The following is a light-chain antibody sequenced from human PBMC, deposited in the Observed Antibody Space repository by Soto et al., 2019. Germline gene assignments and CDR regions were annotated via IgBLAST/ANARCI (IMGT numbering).Light chain of an antibody. CDR2: DTS. CDR1: TGAVTSNHH. CDR3: LLSYNAARV. J-gene: IGLJ2*01. Sequence: QAVVTQEPSLTVSPGGTVPPHFCPSTGAVTSNHHPYWFQQKAGQAPRTLIYDTSNKHSWTPARFSGSLLGDKAALTLSGAQPEDEAQYYCLLSYNAARVFGGGTKLTVL. V-gene: IGLV7-46*01.